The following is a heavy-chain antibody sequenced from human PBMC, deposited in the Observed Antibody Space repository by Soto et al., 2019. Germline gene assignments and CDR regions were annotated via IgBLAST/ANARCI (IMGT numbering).Heavy chain of an antibody. D-gene: IGHD3-3*01. CDR1: GYTFTSYA. CDR3: ARGDTIFGVVITNTPWFDP. V-gene: IGHV1-69*13. CDR2: IIPIFGTA. Sequence: SVKVSCKASGYTFTSYAMHWVRQAPGQRLEWVGGIIPIFGTANYAQKFQGRVTITADESTSTAYMELSSLRSEDTAVYYCARGDTIFGVVITNTPWFDPWGQGTLVTVSS. J-gene: IGHJ5*02.